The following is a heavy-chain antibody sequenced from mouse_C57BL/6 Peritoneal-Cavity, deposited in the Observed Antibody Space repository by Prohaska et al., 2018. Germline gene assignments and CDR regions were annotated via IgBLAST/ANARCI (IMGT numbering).Heavy chain of an antibody. V-gene: IGHV5-15*01. CDR1: GFTFSDYG. J-gene: IGHJ1*03. D-gene: IGHD1-1*01. Sequence: EVKLVESGGGLVQPGGSLKLSCAASGFTFSDYGMAWVRQAPRKGPEWVAFISNLAYSIYYADTVTGRFTISRENAKNTLYLEMSSLRSEDTAMYYCARRRYYGSSYFDVWGTGTTVTVSS. CDR3: ARRRYYGSSYFDV. CDR2: ISNLAYSI.